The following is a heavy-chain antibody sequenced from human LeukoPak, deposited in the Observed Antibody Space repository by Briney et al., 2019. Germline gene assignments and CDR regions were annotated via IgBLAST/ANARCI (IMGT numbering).Heavy chain of an antibody. Sequence: ASVKVSCKASGYTFTSYYMHWVRQAPGQGLEWMGIINPSGGSTSYAQKFQGRVTMTEDTSTDTAYMELSSLRSEDTAVYYCATRGWSSGRDYWGQGTLVTVSS. V-gene: IGHV1-46*01. D-gene: IGHD6-19*01. J-gene: IGHJ4*02. CDR2: INPSGGST. CDR1: GYTFTSYY. CDR3: ATRGWSSGRDY.